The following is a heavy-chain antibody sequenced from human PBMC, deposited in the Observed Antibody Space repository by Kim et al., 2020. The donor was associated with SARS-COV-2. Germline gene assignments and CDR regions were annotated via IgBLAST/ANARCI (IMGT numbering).Heavy chain of an antibody. V-gene: IGHV3-23*01. CDR3: AKGTILEWFQTYYYYDGMDV. D-gene: IGHD3-3*01. CDR1: GFTFSSYA. J-gene: IGHJ6*02. Sequence: GGSLRLSCAASGFTFSSYAMSWVRQAPGKGLEWVSAISGSGGSTYYADSVKGRFTISRDNSKNTLYLQMNSLRAEDTAVYYCAKGTILEWFQTYYYYDGMDVWGQRNTVTLSS. CDR2: ISGSGGST.